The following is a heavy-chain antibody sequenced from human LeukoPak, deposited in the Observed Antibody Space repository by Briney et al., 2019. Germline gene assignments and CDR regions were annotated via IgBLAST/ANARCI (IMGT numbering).Heavy chain of an antibody. CDR1: GFTFSIYT. J-gene: IGHJ4*02. CDR3: AKDGWDY. Sequence: GGSLRLSCAASGFTFSIYTMSWVRQAPGRGLEWVSTISHSGGSTYYADSVKGRFTISRDNSKNTLSLQMNNLRAEDTAVYYCAKDGWDYWGQGTLVTVSS. CDR2: ISHSGGST. D-gene: IGHD6-19*01. V-gene: IGHV3-23*01.